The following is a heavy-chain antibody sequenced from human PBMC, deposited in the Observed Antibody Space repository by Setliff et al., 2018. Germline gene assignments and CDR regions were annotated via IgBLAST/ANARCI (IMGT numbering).Heavy chain of an antibody. CDR3: ARGRGPDIVVTIPGDY. J-gene: IGHJ4*02. D-gene: IGHD2-15*01. CDR1: GYNFITLG. CDR2: ISPYSGKT. V-gene: IGHV1-18*01. Sequence: ASVKVSCKTSGYNFITLGINWVRQAPGQGLEWVEWISPYSGKTDYAQKFQDRVIMTIDSATTTAYMELKTLRSDDTAVYYCARGRGPDIVVTIPGDYWGQGTQVTVSS.